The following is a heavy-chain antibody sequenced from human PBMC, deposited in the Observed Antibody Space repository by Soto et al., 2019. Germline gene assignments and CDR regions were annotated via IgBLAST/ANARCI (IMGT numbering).Heavy chain of an antibody. D-gene: IGHD2-8*01. Sequence: KSSETLSLTCTVSGGSISSGDYYWSWIRQPPGKGLEWIGYIYYSGSTYYNPSLKSRVTISVDTSKNQFSLKLSSVTAADTAVYYCARGGQGVLMGPNWFDPWGQGTLVTVSS. CDR3: ARGGQGVLMGPNWFDP. CDR1: GGSISSGDYY. J-gene: IGHJ5*02. V-gene: IGHV4-30-4*01. CDR2: IYYSGST.